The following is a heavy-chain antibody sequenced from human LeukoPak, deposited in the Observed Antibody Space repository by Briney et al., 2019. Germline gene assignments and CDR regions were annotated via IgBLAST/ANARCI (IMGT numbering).Heavy chain of an antibody. CDR1: GYSIGSGFY. D-gene: IGHD3-10*01. Sequence: SETLSLTCAVSGYSIGSGFYWGWLRQPPGKGLEWLGSIFHSGSTYYNPSLKSRVTISVDTSKNQFSLKLSSVTAADTALYYCARASGSYGSGSYYYSGMDVWGKGTTVTVSS. J-gene: IGHJ6*04. CDR3: ARASGSYGSGSYYYSGMDV. V-gene: IGHV4-38-2*01. CDR2: IFHSGST.